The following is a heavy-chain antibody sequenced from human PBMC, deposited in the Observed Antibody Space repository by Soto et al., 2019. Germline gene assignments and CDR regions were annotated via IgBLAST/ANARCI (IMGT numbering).Heavy chain of an antibody. CDR3: ARDLAAADY. Sequence: QVQLVQSGAEVKKHGASVKISCKTSGYIFINYYIPWVRQAPGQGLEWVALFNPMSGSTNYAQTLQGRFTVTSDTSTSTVSMELSSLIAEDTAVDYCARDLAAADYWCKGTLVTVSS. CDR1: GYIFINYY. D-gene: IGHD6-13*01. J-gene: IGHJ4*02. CDR2: FNPMSGST. V-gene: IGHV1-46*03.